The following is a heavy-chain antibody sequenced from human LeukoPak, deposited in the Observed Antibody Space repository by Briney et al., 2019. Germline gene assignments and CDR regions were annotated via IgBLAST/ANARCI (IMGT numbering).Heavy chain of an antibody. J-gene: IGHJ4*02. D-gene: IGHD3-3*01. CDR1: GYTFTTYY. V-gene: IGHV1-46*01. CDR2: INPNGGST. Sequence: ASVKVSCKASGYTFTTYYMHWVRQAPGQGLEWMGIINPNGGSTSYAQKFQGRVTMTRDTSTSTVYMELSSLRSEDTAVYYCARDEGIRFLEWLLVYWGQGTLVTVSS. CDR3: ARDEGIRFLEWLLVY.